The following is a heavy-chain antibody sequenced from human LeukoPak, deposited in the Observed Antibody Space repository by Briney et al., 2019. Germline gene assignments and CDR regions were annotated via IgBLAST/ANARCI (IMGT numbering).Heavy chain of an antibody. Sequence: GGSLRLSCAASGFILSNSAMTWVRQASGKGLQWVSGIDTKGTRTYYADSVRGRFSISRDNSKNTLFLQMNSLRVEDTAVYYCVKEVVATIPPLWGQGTLVTVSS. CDR3: VKEVVATIPPL. V-gene: IGHV3-23*01. J-gene: IGHJ4*02. D-gene: IGHD5-12*01. CDR2: IDTKGTRT. CDR1: GFILSNSA.